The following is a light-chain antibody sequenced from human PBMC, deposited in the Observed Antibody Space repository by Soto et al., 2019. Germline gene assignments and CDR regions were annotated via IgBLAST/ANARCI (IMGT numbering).Light chain of an antibody. V-gene: IGLV2-14*01. CDR2: EVS. J-gene: IGLJ1*01. Sequence: QSVLTQPASVSGSPGQSIAISCTGTSSDVGGYNYASWYQQHPGKAPKLMIHEVSNRPSGISDRFSGSKSGNTASLTISGLQADDEADYYCSSHKSYSTRVFGTGTKVTVL. CDR1: SSDVGGYNY. CDR3: SSHKSYSTRV.